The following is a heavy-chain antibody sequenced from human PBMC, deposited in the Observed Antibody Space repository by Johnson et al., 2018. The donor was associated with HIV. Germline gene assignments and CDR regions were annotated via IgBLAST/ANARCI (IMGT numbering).Heavy chain of an antibody. V-gene: IGHV3-13*01. J-gene: IGHJ3*01. CDR3: ARENWGAFDL. D-gene: IGHD7-27*01. CDR1: EFAFSSYD. CDR2: IGTAGDT. Sequence: VHLVESGGGLVQPGGSLRLPCAASEFAFSSYDMHWVRQAPGKGLEWVSSIGTAGDTYYSGSVKGRFTISRENAKNSFDLQMNSLRAGDTAVYYCARENWGAFDLWDQETMVTVSS.